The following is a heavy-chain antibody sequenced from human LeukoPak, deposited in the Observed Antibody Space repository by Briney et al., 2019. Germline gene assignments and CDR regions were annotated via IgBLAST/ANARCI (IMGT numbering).Heavy chain of an antibody. CDR2: INWNSDSI. CDR1: GSSFDDYG. V-gene: IGHV3-20*04. J-gene: IGHJ4*02. CDR3: AINGGGDSGYGNFDY. D-gene: IGHD5-12*01. Sequence: GGSLRLSCAASGSSFDDYGMTWVRQVTGKGLEWVSGINWNSDSIGYADSVKGRFTTSRDNAKNSLYLQMNSLRAEDTAFYYCAINGGGDSGYGNFDYWGQGTLVTVSS.